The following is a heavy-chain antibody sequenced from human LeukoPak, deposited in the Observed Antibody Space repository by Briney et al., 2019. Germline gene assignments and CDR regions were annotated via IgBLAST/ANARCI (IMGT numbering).Heavy chain of an antibody. J-gene: IGHJ4*02. CDR3: ARGSPTYSSSWFDY. CDR1: GFTFTSYG. CDR2: ISAYNGNT. Sequence: PGGSLRLSCAASGFTFTSYGISWVRQAPRQGLEWMGWISAYNGNTNYAQKLQGRVTMTTDTSTSTAYMELRSLRSDDTAVYYCARGSPTYSSSWFDYWGQGTLVTVSS. V-gene: IGHV1-18*01. D-gene: IGHD6-6*01.